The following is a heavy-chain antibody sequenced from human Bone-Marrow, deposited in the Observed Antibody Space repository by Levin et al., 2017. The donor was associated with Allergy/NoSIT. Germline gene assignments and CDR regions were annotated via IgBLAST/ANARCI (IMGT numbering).Heavy chain of an antibody. CDR3: TTEATSPYYDILTGYYNYYYDYYMDV. V-gene: IGHV3-15*01. Sequence: GGSLRLSCAASGFTFSNAWMSWVRQAPGKGLEWVGRIKSKTDGGTTDYAAPVKGRFTISRDDSKNTLYLQMNSLKTEDTAVYYCTTEATSPYYDILTGYYNYYYDYYMDVWGKGTTVTVSS. CDR2: IKSKTDGGTT. J-gene: IGHJ6*03. CDR1: GFTFSNAW. D-gene: IGHD3-9*01.